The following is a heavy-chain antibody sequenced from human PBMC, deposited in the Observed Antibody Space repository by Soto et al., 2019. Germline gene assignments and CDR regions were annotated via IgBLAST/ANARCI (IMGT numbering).Heavy chain of an antibody. D-gene: IGHD2-2*01. CDR3: ASLPAAMRWGSKNYFDY. CDR1: GGSISSYY. V-gene: IGHV4-59*12. CDR2: IYYSGST. Sequence: PSETLSLTCTVSGGSISSYYWSWIRQPPGKGLEWIGYIYYSGSTNYNPSLKSRVTISVDTSKNQFYMKLSSVTAADTAVYYCASLPAAMRWGSKNYFDYWGQGPLVTVSS. J-gene: IGHJ4*02.